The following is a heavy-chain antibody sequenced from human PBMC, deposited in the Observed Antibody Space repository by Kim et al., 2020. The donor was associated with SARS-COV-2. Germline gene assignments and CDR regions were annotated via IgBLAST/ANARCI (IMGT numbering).Heavy chain of an antibody. CDR2: IYYSGST. J-gene: IGHJ3*02. Sequence: SETLSLTCTVSGGSISSSSYYWGWIRQPPGKGLEWIGSIYYSGSTYYNPSLKSRVTISVDTSKNQFSLKLSSVTAADTAVYYCARQRKQWLLQDAFDIWGQGTMVTVSS. CDR1: GGSISSSSYY. CDR3: ARQRKQWLLQDAFDI. D-gene: IGHD6-19*01. V-gene: IGHV4-39*01.